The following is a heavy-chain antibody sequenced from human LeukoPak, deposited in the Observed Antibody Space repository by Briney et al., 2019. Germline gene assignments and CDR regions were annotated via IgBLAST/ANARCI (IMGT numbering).Heavy chain of an antibody. CDR2: IYYSGST. CDR3: ASHRTPVYYFDY. J-gene: IGHJ4*02. Sequence: SETLSLTCTVSGGTVSSGTYFLNWIRQAPGKGLEWIGYIYYSGSTNYNPSLKSRVTISVDTSKNQFSLKLSSVTAADTAVYYCASHRTPVYYFDYWGQGTLVTVSS. V-gene: IGHV4-61*01. CDR1: GGTVSSGTYF. D-gene: IGHD1-14*01.